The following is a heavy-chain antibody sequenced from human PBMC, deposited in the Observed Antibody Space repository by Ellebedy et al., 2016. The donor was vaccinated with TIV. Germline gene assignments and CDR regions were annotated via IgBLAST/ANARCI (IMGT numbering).Heavy chain of an antibody. D-gene: IGHD4-23*01. Sequence: GESLKISCAASGFTFSDYYMSWIRQAPGKGLEWVSYISSSGHTIYYADSVKGRFTISRDNAKNSLYLQMHSLSAEDTAVYYCARDTHNGGNCVPDYWGQGTLVAVSS. CDR1: GFTFSDYY. J-gene: IGHJ4*02. CDR2: ISSSGHTI. CDR3: ARDTHNGGNCVPDY. V-gene: IGHV3-11*01.